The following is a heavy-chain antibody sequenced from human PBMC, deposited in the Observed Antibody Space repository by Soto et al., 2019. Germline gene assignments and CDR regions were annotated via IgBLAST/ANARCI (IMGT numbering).Heavy chain of an antibody. CDR2: ISSSGSTK. CDR1: GFTFSSFE. V-gene: IGHV3-48*03. Sequence: EGQLVESGGGLVQPGGSLRLSCAASGFTFSSFEMNWVRQAPGKGLECVSYISSSGSTKYYAHSVKGRFTISRDNAKNSLFLQMNSLRAEDTAVYYCAREGPADGLDIWGQGTMVTVSS. J-gene: IGHJ3*02. CDR3: AREGPADGLDI.